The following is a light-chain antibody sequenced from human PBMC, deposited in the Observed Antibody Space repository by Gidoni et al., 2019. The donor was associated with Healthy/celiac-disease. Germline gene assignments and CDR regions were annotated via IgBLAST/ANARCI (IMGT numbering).Light chain of an antibody. CDR1: QSVSSN. CDR2: GAS. J-gene: IGKJ5*01. CDR3: QQYNNWPPIT. Sequence: ILLTQSPATLSVSPGERATLSCSASQSVSSNLAWYQQKPGQAPRLLIYGASTRATGIPARFSGSGSGTEFTLTISSLQSEDFEVYYCQQYNNWPPITFGQGKRLEIK. V-gene: IGKV3-15*01.